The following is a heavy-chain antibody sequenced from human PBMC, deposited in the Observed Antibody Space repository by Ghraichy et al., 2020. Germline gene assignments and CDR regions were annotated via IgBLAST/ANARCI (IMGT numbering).Heavy chain of an antibody. CDR2: ISSVSGHT. D-gene: IGHD2-21*02. Sequence: ASVKVSCKATGYSFTNYGINWVRQAPGQGLEWMGWISSVSGHTEYSQNFQGRVSLTTDTSTNTAYMHLTSLRSDDTAVYYCARDDREVTGTPNFDLWGQGTLVTVSS. J-gene: IGHJ4*02. CDR1: GYSFTNYG. V-gene: IGHV1-18*01. CDR3: ARDDREVTGTPNFDL.